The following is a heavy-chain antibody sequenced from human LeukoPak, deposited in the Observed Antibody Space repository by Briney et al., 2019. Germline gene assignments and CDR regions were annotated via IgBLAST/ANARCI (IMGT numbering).Heavy chain of an antibody. J-gene: IGHJ6*04. Sequence: KPGGSLKLSCAAPGFPFSNAWMSWVRQAPGKGLEWVRRLKNKADGRTTHYAAPGKGNFTNTKHDSKNTLYLQMNSLKIEDTAVYYCTTGDGSGSRGMDVWGKGTTVTVSS. D-gene: IGHD3-10*01. CDR1: GFPFSNAW. CDR3: TTGDGSGSRGMDV. CDR2: LKNKADGRTT. V-gene: IGHV3-15*01.